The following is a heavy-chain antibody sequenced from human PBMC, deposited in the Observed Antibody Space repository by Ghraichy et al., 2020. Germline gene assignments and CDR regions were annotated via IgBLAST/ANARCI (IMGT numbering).Heavy chain of an antibody. J-gene: IGHJ6*02. CDR3: ARGSTVVRFYYYAGMDV. CDR2: ITSSGRTI. V-gene: IGHV3-48*02. CDR1: GFTFSSYS. Sequence: LSLTCVGSGFTFSSYSMNWVRQSPGKGLKWLSYITSSGRTISYADSVKGRFTISRDNAQNSLYLQMKSLRDEDTAVYYCARGSTVVRFYYYAGMDVWGQGTTVTVSS. D-gene: IGHD4-23*01.